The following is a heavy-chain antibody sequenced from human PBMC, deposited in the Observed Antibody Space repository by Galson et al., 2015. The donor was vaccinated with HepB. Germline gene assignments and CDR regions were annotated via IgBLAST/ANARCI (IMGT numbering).Heavy chain of an antibody. CDR2: IWYDGNNE. CDR3: ARDRCKSSSCYQIFDY. D-gene: IGHD2-2*01. CDR1: GISFSTYG. J-gene: IGHJ4*02. Sequence: SLRLSCAASGISFSTYGMHWVRQAPGKGLEWVAVIWYDGNNEYYADSVKGRFTISRDNSKNTLYLQMNSLRAEDTAVYYCARDRCKSSSCYQIFDYWGQGTPVTVSS. V-gene: IGHV3-33*08.